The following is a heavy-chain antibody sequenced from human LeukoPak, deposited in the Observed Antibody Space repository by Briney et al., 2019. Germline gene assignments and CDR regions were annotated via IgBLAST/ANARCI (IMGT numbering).Heavy chain of an antibody. Sequence: SETLSLTCTVSGGSISSSSYYWGWIRQPPGKGLEWIGSIYYSGSTYYNPSLKSLVTISVDTSKNQFSLKLSSVTAADTAVYYCASAAQTLGYCSGGSCYSSRPFDYWGQGTLVTVSS. V-gene: IGHV4-39*01. CDR1: GGSISSSSYY. CDR2: IYYSGST. D-gene: IGHD2-15*01. CDR3: ASAAQTLGYCSGGSCYSSRPFDY. J-gene: IGHJ4*02.